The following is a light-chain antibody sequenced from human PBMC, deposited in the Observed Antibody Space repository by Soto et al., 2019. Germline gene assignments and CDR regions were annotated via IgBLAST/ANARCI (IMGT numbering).Light chain of an antibody. CDR1: QSVSNNY. CDR2: GAS. V-gene: IGKV3-20*01. J-gene: IGKJ1*01. CDR3: QHYGSSPPWT. Sequence: EIVLTQSPGTLSLSPGERATLSCRASQSVSNNYLAWYQQKPGQAPRLLIYGASNRATGIPDRFSGSGSGTAFTLTIIRLEPEDFAVYYCQHYGSSPPWTFGQGTKVDIK.